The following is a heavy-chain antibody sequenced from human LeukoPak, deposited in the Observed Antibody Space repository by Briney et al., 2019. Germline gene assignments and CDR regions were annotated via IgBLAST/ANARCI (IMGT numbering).Heavy chain of an antibody. D-gene: IGHD3-22*01. J-gene: IGHJ4*02. CDR2: ITGSGTGT. Sequence: GESLKISCAASGFTFNIYAMSWVRQAPGKGLEWVSSITGSGTGTFYADSVKDRFTISRDNSKNTLYLQMSRLRAEDTAVYYCAKDRPNYHENNGHYYKPNGDYWGQGTLVTVSS. CDR1: GFTFNIYA. V-gene: IGHV3-23*01. CDR3: AKDRPNYHENNGHYYKPNGDY.